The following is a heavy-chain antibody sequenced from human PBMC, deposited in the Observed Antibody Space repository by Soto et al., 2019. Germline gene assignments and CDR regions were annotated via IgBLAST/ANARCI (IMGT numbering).Heavy chain of an antibody. D-gene: IGHD1-7*01. V-gene: IGHV3-30*03. J-gene: IGHJ4*02. CDR3: ARDRVGGTFYTPLGF. Sequence: GGSLRLSCQASGFNFDNYGMHWVRQAPGKGLEWVAVITYDGSNKYYADSVKGRFTISRDNSKNTLSLHLNTLKPEDTAVYHCARDRVGGTFYTPLGFWGQGTLVTVSS. CDR2: ITYDGSNK. CDR1: GFNFDNYG.